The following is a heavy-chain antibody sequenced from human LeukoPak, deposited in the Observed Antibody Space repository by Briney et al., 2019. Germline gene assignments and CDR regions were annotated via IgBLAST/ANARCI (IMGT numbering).Heavy chain of an antibody. D-gene: IGHD5-12*01. CDR3: ARLGRGYSGFNRTHLDY. J-gene: IGHJ4*02. Sequence: SETLSLTCAVYGGPFSGYYWSWIRQPPGKGLEWIGEINHSGSTNYNPSLKSRVTISVDTSKNQFSLKLSSVTAADTAVYYCARLGRGYSGFNRTHLDYWGQGTLVTVSS. CDR1: GGPFSGYY. V-gene: IGHV4-34*01. CDR2: INHSGST.